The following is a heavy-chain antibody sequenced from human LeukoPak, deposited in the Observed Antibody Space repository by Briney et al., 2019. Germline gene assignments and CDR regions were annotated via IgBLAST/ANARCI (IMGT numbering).Heavy chain of an antibody. D-gene: IGHD2-21*01. J-gene: IGHJ3*02. Sequence: PSETLSLTCAVSGGSTSSYYWSWIRQPAGKGLEFIGRMHTGGYTNYNPSLNSRVTISVDRSKNQFSLKLTSVTAADTAMYYRAGDPGCSGGDCSLGAFDIWGQGTMVTVSS. CDR1: GGSTSSYY. CDR2: MHTGGYT. CDR3: AGDPGCSGGDCSLGAFDI. V-gene: IGHV4-4*07.